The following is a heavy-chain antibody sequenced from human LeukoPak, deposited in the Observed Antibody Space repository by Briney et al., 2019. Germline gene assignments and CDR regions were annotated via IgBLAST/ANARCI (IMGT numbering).Heavy chain of an antibody. J-gene: IGHJ5*02. V-gene: IGHV3-23*01. CDR2: ISGRDGNT. Sequence: GGSLRLSCAASGFTFSTYGMNWVRQAPGKGLEWVSAISGRDGNTYYADSVKGRFTISRDNSKNTLYLQMNSLRAEDTAVYYCAKVLTDSSGYYNWFDPWGQGTLVTVSS. CDR3: AKVLTDSSGYYNWFDP. CDR1: GFTFSTYG. D-gene: IGHD3-22*01.